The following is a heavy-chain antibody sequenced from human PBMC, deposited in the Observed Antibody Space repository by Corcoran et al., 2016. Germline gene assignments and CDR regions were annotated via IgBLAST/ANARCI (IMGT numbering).Heavy chain of an antibody. J-gene: IGHJ6*02. Sequence: QVQLVESGGGVVQPGRSLRLSCAASGFTFSSYGMHWVRQAPGKGLEWVAVISYDGSNKYYADSVKGRFIISRDNSKNTLYLQMNSLRAEDTAVYYCAKSGGYYDFWSGYYSDYYGMDVWGQGTTVTVSS. D-gene: IGHD3-3*01. V-gene: IGHV3-30*18. CDR3: AKSGGYYDFWSGYYSDYYGMDV. CDR2: ISYDGSNK. CDR1: GFTFSSYG.